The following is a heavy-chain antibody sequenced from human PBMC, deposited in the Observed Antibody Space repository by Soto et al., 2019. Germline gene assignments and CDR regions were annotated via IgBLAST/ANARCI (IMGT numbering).Heavy chain of an antibody. Sequence: QLQLQESGSGLVKPSQTLSLTCAVSGGSISSGDYSWNWIRQPPGKGLEWIGYIFHSGSTYYNPSLKSRVTISVDRFKSHFSLRLSSVTGADTAVYYCARAPSGGYYSFDYWGQGILVTVSS. D-gene: IGHD3-22*01. CDR2: IFHSGST. J-gene: IGHJ4*02. CDR3: ARAPSGGYYSFDY. V-gene: IGHV4-30-2*01. CDR1: GGSISSGDYS.